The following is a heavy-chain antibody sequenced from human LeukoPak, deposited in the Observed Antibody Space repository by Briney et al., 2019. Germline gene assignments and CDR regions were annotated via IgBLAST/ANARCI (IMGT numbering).Heavy chain of an antibody. J-gene: IGHJ4*02. CDR1: GGSFSGYY. CDR3: ARRTYSSTWYFDY. D-gene: IGHD6-13*01. CDR2: INDSGST. Sequence: SETLSLTCAVYGGSFSGYYWSWIRQPPGKGLEWIGEINDSGSTNYNPSLKSRVTISVDTSKNQFSLKLNSVTAADTAVYYCARRTYSSTWYFDYWGQGTLVTVSS. V-gene: IGHV4-34*01.